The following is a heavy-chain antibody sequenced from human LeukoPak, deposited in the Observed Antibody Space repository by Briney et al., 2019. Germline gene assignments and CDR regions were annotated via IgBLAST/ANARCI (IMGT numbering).Heavy chain of an antibody. CDR3: ATGGGYNHGDFDY. CDR2: ISGSGGST. Sequence: SCKASGYTFTSYGISWVRQAPGKGLEWVSAISGSGGSTYYADPVKGRFTISRDNSKNTLYLQMNSLRAEDTAVYYCATGGGYNHGDFDYWGQGTLVTVSS. D-gene: IGHD5-24*01. CDR1: GYTFTSYG. J-gene: IGHJ4*02. V-gene: IGHV3-23*01.